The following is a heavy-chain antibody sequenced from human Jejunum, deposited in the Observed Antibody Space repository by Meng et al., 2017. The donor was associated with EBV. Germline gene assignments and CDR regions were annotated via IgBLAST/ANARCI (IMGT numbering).Heavy chain of an antibody. J-gene: IGHJ4*02. D-gene: IGHD1-26*01. CDR1: GFTFVNAW. V-gene: IGHV3-15*01. CDR2: IKSKTDGETT. Sequence: HLWGFGGGLGEPGGSLRRSCAASGFTFVNAWMSWVRQAPGKGLEWVGRIKSKTDGETTDYAAPVKGRFTISRDDSKNTLYLQMNSLQKEDTAMYYCSGDIRSEWGFNYWGQGNLVTVSS. CDR3: SGDIRSEWGFNY.